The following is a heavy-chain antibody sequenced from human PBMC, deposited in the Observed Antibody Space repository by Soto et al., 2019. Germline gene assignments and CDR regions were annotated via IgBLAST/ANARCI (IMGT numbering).Heavy chain of an antibody. J-gene: IGHJ5*01. V-gene: IGHV1-58*01. CDR2: IVVGSGNT. CDR1: GFTVTSSS. Sequence: VKGSCRASGFTVTSSSVKRLRQALVQRLEWIGWIVVGSGNTNYAQKFQERVTITRDMSTSTAYMELSSLRSEDTAVYYCARGLERATSKNWFDSWGQGTQVTVSS. CDR3: ARGLERATSKNWFDS. D-gene: IGHD1-1*01.